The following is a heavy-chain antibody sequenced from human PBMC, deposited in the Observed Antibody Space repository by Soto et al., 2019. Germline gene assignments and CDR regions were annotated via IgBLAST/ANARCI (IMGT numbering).Heavy chain of an antibody. Sequence: QVQLVESGGGVVQPGRSLRLSCAASGFTFSYHALNWVRQAPGKGLEWVAVISYDGDNKYIAESVKGRFTISRDNSKHTVYLQMNSLRGEDRAMYFCARVTTTSAFSAMDVWGQGTTVTVSS. J-gene: IGHJ6*02. D-gene: IGHD1-1*01. CDR1: GFTFSYHA. CDR3: ARVTTTSAFSAMDV. V-gene: IGHV3-30-3*01. CDR2: ISYDGDNK.